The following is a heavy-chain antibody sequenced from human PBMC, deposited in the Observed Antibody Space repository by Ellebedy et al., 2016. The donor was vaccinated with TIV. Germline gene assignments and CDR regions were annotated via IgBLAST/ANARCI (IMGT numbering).Heavy chain of an antibody. CDR3: AREQSPYYEILTGSFDY. V-gene: IGHV3-74*01. Sequence: GESLKISCVASGFAFSSRWIHWVRQAPGKGLVWVSHINSDGSSTTYADSVKGRFTISRDNSKSTLYLEMKSLRVEDTAVYYCAREQSPYYEILTGSFDYWGQGALVTVSS. CDR1: GFAFSSRW. CDR2: INSDGSST. J-gene: IGHJ4*02. D-gene: IGHD3-9*01.